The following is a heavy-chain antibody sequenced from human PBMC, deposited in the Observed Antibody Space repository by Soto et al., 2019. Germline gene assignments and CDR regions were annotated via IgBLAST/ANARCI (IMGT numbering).Heavy chain of an antibody. V-gene: IGHV1-46*01. CDR3: ASLHSRDGCNFGYFDY. Sequence: ASVKVSCKASGYTFTSYYMHWVRQAPGQGLEWMGIINPSGGSTSYAQKFQGRVTMTRDTSTSTVYMELSSLRSEDTAVYYCASLHSRDGCNFGYFDYWGQGTLVTVSS. J-gene: IGHJ4*02. CDR2: INPSGGST. CDR1: GYTFTSYY. D-gene: IGHD3-3*02.